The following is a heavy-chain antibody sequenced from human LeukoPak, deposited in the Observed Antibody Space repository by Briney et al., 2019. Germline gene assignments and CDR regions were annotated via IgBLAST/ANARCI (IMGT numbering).Heavy chain of an antibody. CDR3: ARGVGISIFGVTSFYFDN. D-gene: IGHD3-3*01. J-gene: IGHJ4*02. Sequence: ASVKVSCKASGYTFTGYCMNWVRQAPGQGLEWMGWINPNSGDTDYAQKFRGRVTVTRDTSITTAYMELRRLSSDDTAVYHCARGVGISIFGVTSFYFDNWGQGTLVTVSS. V-gene: IGHV1-2*02. CDR2: INPNSGDT. CDR1: GYTFTGYC.